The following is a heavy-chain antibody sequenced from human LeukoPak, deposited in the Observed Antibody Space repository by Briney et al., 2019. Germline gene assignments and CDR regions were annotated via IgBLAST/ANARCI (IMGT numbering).Heavy chain of an antibody. CDR2: INPYNGNT. J-gene: IGHJ4*02. Sequence: GASVKVSCKASGYTFNTYGISWVRQAPGQGLEWMGWINPYNGNTNYVQKLQGRVTMTTDTSTSTAYMELRSLRSDDTTVYYCARVHSQGSHYVYWGQGTLVTVSS. V-gene: IGHV1-18*01. D-gene: IGHD1-26*01. CDR3: ARVHSQGSHYVY. CDR1: GYTFNTYG.